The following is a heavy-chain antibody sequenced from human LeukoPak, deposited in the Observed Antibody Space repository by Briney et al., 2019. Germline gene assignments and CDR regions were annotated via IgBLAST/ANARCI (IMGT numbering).Heavy chain of an antibody. CDR3: ARDMINGRWLQPIDY. CDR1: GFTFDDYG. D-gene: IGHD5-24*01. V-gene: IGHV3-20*04. CDR2: INWNGGST. Sequence: GGSLRLSCAASGFTFDDYGMSWVRQAPGKGLEWVSGINWNGGSTGYADSVKGRFTISRDNAKSSLYLQMNSLRAEDTALCYCARDMINGRWLQPIDYWGQGTLVTVSS. J-gene: IGHJ4*02.